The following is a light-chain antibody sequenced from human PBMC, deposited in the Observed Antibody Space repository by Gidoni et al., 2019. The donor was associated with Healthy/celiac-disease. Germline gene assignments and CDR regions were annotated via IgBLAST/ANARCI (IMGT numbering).Light chain of an antibody. CDR2: KAS. Sequence: DIQMTQSPSTLSASVGDSVTITCRASQSISIWLAWYQQKPGKAPKLLIYKASTLESGVPSRFSGSGSGTEFTLTVSSLQPDDFATYYCQQFSNYPLTFGGGTHLEIK. V-gene: IGKV1-5*03. J-gene: IGKJ4*01. CDR3: QQFSNYPLT. CDR1: QSISIW.